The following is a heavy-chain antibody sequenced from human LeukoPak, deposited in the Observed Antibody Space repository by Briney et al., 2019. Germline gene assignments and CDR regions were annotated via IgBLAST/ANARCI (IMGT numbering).Heavy chain of an antibody. Sequence: GGSLRLSCTASGFAFSTYGMNWVRQAPGKGLEWVSYISSSNTIYYADSVKGRFTISRDNAKNSLYLQMTSLRAEDTAVYYCARRFDDWGQGILVTVSS. CDR2: ISSSNTI. CDR3: ARRFDD. V-gene: IGHV3-48*01. CDR1: GFAFSTYG. J-gene: IGHJ4*02.